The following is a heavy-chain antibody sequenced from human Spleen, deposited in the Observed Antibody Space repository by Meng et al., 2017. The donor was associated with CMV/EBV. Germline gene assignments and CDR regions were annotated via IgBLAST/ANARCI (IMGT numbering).Heavy chain of an antibody. CDR1: GFTFRKYT. CDR3: ARDALSSGGDY. D-gene: IGHD6-19*01. Sequence: CAASGFTFRKYTMNWVRRAPGKGLEWVSSISSSGGAIQYSDSVKGRFTISRDNAKNSVYLLMSSLRAEDTAFYYCARDALSSGGDYWGQGALVTVSS. J-gene: IGHJ4*02. V-gene: IGHV3-21*01. CDR2: ISSSGGAI.